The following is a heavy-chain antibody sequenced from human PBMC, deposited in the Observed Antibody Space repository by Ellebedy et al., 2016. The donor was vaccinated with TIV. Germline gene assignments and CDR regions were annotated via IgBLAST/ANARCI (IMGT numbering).Heavy chain of an antibody. Sequence: ASVKVSCKASGGTFSSYAISWVRQAPGQGLEWMGRIIPILGIANYAQKFQGRVTITADKSTSTAYMELSSLRSEDTAVYYCATTRAYCGGDCYPGWFDPWGQGTLVTVSS. J-gene: IGHJ5*02. D-gene: IGHD2-21*02. CDR3: ATTRAYCGGDCYPGWFDP. CDR1: GGTFSSYA. V-gene: IGHV1-69*04. CDR2: IIPILGIA.